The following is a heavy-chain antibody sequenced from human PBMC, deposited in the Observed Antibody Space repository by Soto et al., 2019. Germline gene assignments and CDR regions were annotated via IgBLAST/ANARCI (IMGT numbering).Heavy chain of an antibody. Sequence: QVQLVQSGAEVKKPGSSVKVSCKASGGTFSSYAISWVRQAPGQGLEWMGGIIPIFGTANYAQKFQGRVTITADEPTSTADMELSSLRSEDTAVYYCARDRRVRYSGSSYFDYWGQGTLVTVSS. CDR1: GGTFSSYA. CDR2: IIPIFGTA. D-gene: IGHD1-26*01. V-gene: IGHV1-69*01. CDR3: ARDRRVRYSGSSYFDY. J-gene: IGHJ4*02.